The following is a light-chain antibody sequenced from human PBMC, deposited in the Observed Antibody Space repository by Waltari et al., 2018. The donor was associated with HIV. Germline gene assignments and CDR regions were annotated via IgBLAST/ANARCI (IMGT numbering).Light chain of an antibody. Sequence: QSVLTQPPSASGTPGQRVTISCSGSSSNIGSHYVYWYQQLPGTTPKLLISRNKQRPSGVPDRFSGSKSGTSASLAISGLRSEDEADYYCAAWDDSLSGPVFGGGTKLTVL. CDR2: RNK. V-gene: IGLV1-47*01. J-gene: IGLJ3*02. CDR3: AAWDDSLSGPV. CDR1: SSNIGSHY.